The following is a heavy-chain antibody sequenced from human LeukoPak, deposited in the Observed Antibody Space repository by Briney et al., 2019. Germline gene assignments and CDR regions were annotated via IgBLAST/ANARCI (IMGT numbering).Heavy chain of an antibody. CDR1: GYTFTSYG. J-gene: IGHJ6*03. D-gene: IGHD1-1*01. Sequence: GASVKVSCKASGYTFTSYGISWVRQAPGQGLEWMGWISAYNGNTNYAQKLQGRVTMTTDTSTSTAYMELRSLRSDDTAVHYCASAEEGWNDADYYYYMDVWGKGTTVTVSS. V-gene: IGHV1-18*01. CDR3: ASAEEGWNDADYYYYMDV. CDR2: ISAYNGNT.